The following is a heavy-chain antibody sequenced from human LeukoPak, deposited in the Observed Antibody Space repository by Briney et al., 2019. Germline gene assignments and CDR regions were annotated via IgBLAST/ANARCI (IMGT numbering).Heavy chain of an antibody. CDR3: ARETRYYYDSSGLI. Sequence: SETLSLTCTVSSGSISSHYWSWMRQPPGKGLEWIGYIYYSGSTYYNPSLKSRVTISVDTSKNQFSLKLSSVTAADTAVYYCARETRYYYDSSGLIWGQGTMVTVSS. D-gene: IGHD3-22*01. V-gene: IGHV4-59*11. J-gene: IGHJ3*02. CDR1: SGSISSHY. CDR2: IYYSGST.